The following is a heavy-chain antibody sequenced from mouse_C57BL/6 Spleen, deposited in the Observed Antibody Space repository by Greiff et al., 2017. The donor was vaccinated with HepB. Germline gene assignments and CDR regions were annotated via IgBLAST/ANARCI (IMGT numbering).Heavy chain of an antibody. D-gene: IGHD4-1*02. CDR3: AREGQLDGFDY. J-gene: IGHJ2*01. CDR2: INPNNGVT. CDR1: GYTFTDYN. V-gene: IGHV1-22*01. Sequence: VQLQQSGPELVKPGASVKMSCKASGYTFTDYNMHWVKQSHGKSLEWIGYINPNNGVTSYNQKFKGKATLTVNKSSSTAYMELRSLTSEDSAVYYCAREGQLDGFDYWGQGTTLTVSS.